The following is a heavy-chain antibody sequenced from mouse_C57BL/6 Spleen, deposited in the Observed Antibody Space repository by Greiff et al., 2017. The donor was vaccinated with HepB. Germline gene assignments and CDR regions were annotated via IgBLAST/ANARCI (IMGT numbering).Heavy chain of an antibody. D-gene: IGHD1-1*01. V-gene: IGHV10-1*01. CDR1: GFSFNTYA. Sequence: GGGLVQPKGSLKLSCAASGFSFNTYAMNWVRQAPGKGLEWVARIRSKSNNYATYYADSVKDRFTISRDDSESMLYLQMNNLKTEDTAMYYCVRQIYYYGSSYGNYAMDYWGQGTSVTVSS. CDR2: IRSKSNNYAT. J-gene: IGHJ4*01. CDR3: VRQIYYYGSSYGNYAMDY.